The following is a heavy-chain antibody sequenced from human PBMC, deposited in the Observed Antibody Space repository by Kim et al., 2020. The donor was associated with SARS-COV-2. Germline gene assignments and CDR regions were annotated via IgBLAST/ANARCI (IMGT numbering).Heavy chain of an antibody. D-gene: IGHD2-15*01. CDR1: GASISSSSYY. CDR2: IYYSGST. V-gene: IGHV4-39*01. CDR3: YTYPRGDCSGGGNCYHYYFDY. Sequence: SETLSLTCTVSGASISSSSYYWGWIRQPPGKGLEWIGIIYYSGSTYYNPSLKSRVTLSVDTSKNQFSLNLSSVTAADTAVYYCYTYPRGDCSGGGNCYHYYFDYWGQGTLVTVSS. J-gene: IGHJ4*02.